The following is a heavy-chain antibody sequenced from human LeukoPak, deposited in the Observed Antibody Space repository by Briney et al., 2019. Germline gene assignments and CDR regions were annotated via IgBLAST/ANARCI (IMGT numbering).Heavy chain of an antibody. CDR1: GGSFSGYY. J-gene: IGHJ4*02. CDR2: INHSGST. V-gene: IGHV4-34*01. Sequence: PSETLSLTCAVYGGSFSGYYWSWIRQPPGKGLEWIGEINHSGSTNYNPSLKSRVTISVDTSKNQFSLKLSSVTAADTAVYYCARGFAHYFDYWGQGTLVTVSS. CDR3: ARGFAHYFDY.